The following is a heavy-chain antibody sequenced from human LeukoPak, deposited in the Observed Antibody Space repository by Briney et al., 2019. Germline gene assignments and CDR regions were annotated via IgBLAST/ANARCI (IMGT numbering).Heavy chain of an antibody. J-gene: IGHJ3*02. CDR2: IHYSGGA. CDR1: GGSVTTYH. V-gene: IGHV4-59*02. D-gene: IGHD3-16*01. Sequence: SETLSLTSAVSGGSVTTYHWTWIRQPPGKGLEWIGHIHYSGGADYNPSLKSRVSMSLDTSKNHFSLRLTSVTAADTGVYFCARAEGAASHIWGQGTMASVSS. CDR3: ARAEGAASHI.